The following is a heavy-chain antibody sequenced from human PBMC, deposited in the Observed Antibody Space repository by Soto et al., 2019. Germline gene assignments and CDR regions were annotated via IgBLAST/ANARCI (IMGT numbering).Heavy chain of an antibody. D-gene: IGHD2-21*02. Sequence: PRGSPRLSCAASGYTFRNFGMHWVRQAPGKGLEWVAVISYDGTNKYYADSVKGRFTISRDNSKNTLYLQINSLRAEDTAVYYCAKAVPPFVVVTGSDYWGHVTLVTVSS. CDR1: GYTFRNFG. V-gene: IGHV3-30*18. J-gene: IGHJ4*01. CDR2: ISYDGTNK. CDR3: AKAVPPFVVVTGSDY.